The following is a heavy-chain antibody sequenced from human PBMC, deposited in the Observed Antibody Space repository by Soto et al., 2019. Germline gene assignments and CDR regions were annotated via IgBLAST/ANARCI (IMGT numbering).Heavy chain of an antibody. CDR3: AKSPVPTGSALN. CDR2: ISGSGGST. V-gene: IGHV3-23*01. CDR1: GFTFSSYA. Sequence: EVHLLESGGGLVQPGGSLRLSCAASGFTFSSYAMSWVRQAPGKGLEWVSAISGSGGSTYYADSVKGRFTISRDNSKNTLYLQMNSLRAEDTAVYYCAKSPVPTGSALNWGQGTLVTVSS. J-gene: IGHJ4*02.